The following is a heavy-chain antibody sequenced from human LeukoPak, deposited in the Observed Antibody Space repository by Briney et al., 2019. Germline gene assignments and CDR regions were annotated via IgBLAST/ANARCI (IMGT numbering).Heavy chain of an antibody. CDR2: INQDGSVK. D-gene: IGHD1-1*01. V-gene: IGHV3-7*01. J-gene: IGHJ4*02. Sequence: PGGSLRLSCAASGFTFTTYYMTWVRQAPGKGLEWVANINQDGSVKNYVDSVKGRFTFSRGNAKNSVYLQMDSLRADDTAVYYCARENWSIDYWGQGTLVTVSS. CDR1: GFTFTTYY. CDR3: ARENWSIDY.